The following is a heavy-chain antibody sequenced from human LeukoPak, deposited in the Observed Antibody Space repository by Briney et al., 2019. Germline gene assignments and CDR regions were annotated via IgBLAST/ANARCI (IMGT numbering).Heavy chain of an antibody. V-gene: IGHV3-30-3*01. D-gene: IGHD6-6*01. J-gene: IGHJ4*02. Sequence: GRPLRLSCAASGFTFSSYAMHWVRQAPGNGLEWVAVISYDGSNKYYADSVKGRFTISRDNSKNTLYLQMNSLRAEDTAVYYCAREEDSSSSCLDYWGQGTLVTVSS. CDR3: AREEDSSSSCLDY. CDR1: GFTFSSYA. CDR2: ISYDGSNK.